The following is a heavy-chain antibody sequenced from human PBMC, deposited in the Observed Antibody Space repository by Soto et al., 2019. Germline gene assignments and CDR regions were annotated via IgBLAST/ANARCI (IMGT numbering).Heavy chain of an antibody. Sequence: SGGSLRLSCAASGFTFSSYDMHWVRQATGKGLEWVSAIGTAGDTYYPGSVKGRFTISRENAKNSLYLQMNSLRAGDTAVYYCARGRGRWRSGWFDTWGQGTLVTVSS. V-gene: IGHV3-13*01. J-gene: IGHJ5*02. CDR1: GFTFSSYD. D-gene: IGHD2-21*01. CDR3: ARGRGRWRSGWFDT. CDR2: IGTAGDT.